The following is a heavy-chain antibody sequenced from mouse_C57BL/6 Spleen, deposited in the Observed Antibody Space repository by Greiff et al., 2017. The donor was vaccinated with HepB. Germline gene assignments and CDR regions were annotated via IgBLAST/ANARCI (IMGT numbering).Heavy chain of an antibody. CDR2: INPSTGGT. V-gene: IGHV1-42*01. CDR3: ARSDWDLFAY. D-gene: IGHD4-1*01. CDR1: GYSFTGYY. J-gene: IGHJ3*01. Sequence: EVQLQQSGPELVKPGASVKISCKASGYSFTGYYMNWVKQSPEKSLEWIGEINPSTGGTTYNQKFKAKATLTVDKSSSTAYMQLKSLTSEDSAVYYCARSDWDLFAYWGQGTLVTVSA.